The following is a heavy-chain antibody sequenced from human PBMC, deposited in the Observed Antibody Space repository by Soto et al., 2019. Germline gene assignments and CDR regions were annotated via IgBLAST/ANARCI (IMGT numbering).Heavy chain of an antibody. J-gene: IGHJ5*02. D-gene: IGHD3-10*01. CDR1: GYSISSSNW. Sequence: SETLSLTCAVSGYSISSSNWWAWIRQSPGKGLEWIGHIYYSGTIYYDPSLKSRVTISVDRSKNQFSLNLSSVTAADTAVYYCARVNYYGSGNYDESWFDPWGQGTLVTVSS. CDR3: ARVNYYGSGNYDESWFDP. CDR2: IYYSGTI. V-gene: IGHV4-28*05.